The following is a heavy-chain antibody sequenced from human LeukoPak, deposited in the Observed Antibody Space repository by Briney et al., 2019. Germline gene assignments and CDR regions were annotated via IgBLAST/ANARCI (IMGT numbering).Heavy chain of an antibody. CDR2: INTNTGNP. J-gene: IGHJ6*02. Sequence: ASVKVSCKASGYTFTSYAMHWVRQAPGQRLEWMGWINTNTGNPTYAQGFTGRFVFSLDTSVSTAYLQISSLKAEDTAVYYCARDHDILTGYYMRYYYYGMDVWGQGTTVTVSS. CDR3: ARDHDILTGYYMRYYYYGMDV. V-gene: IGHV7-4-1*02. D-gene: IGHD3-9*01. CDR1: GYTFTSYA.